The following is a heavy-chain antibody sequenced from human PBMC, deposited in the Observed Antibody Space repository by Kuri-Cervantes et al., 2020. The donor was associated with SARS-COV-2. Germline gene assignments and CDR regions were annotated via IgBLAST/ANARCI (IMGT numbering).Heavy chain of an antibody. J-gene: IGHJ4*02. D-gene: IGHD7-27*01. CDR1: GGSISSSSYY. CDR2: INHSGST. Sequence: GSLRLSCTVSGGSISSSSYYWGWIRQPPGKGLEWIGEINHSGSTNYNPSLKSRVTISVDTSKNQFSLKLSSVTAADTAVYYCARDWGELGKDYWGQGTLVTVSS. CDR3: ARDWGELGKDY. V-gene: IGHV4-39*07.